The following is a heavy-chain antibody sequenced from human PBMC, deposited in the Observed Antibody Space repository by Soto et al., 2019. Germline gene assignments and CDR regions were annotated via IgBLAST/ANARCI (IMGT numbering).Heavy chain of an antibody. Sequence: GGSLRLSCAAFGLTISGKKYVAWVRQAPGKGLEWVSALYDVDGSFYADSVKGRFTTSSDSSKTTVYLRMNDLRPDDTAVYYCATWHEREHAYDVWGQGTTLTVSS. CDR3: ATWHEREHAYDV. CDR1: GLTISGKKY. J-gene: IGHJ3*01. CDR2: LYDVDGS. D-gene: IGHD1-1*01. V-gene: IGHV3-53*01.